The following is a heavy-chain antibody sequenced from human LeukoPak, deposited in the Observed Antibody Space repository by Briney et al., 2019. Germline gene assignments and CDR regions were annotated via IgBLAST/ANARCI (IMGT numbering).Heavy chain of an antibody. J-gene: IGHJ5*02. CDR2: ITPNGGGT. V-gene: IGHV1-2*02. D-gene: IGHD2-2*01. Sequence: ASVKVSCKTSGGTFTGYYIHWVRQAPGQGLEWMGWITPNGGGTTYARKFQGRVTMTRDTSMSTAYMELSRLRYDDTAVYYCARDIKQCSSTSCYFNWFDPWGQGTLVTVSS. CDR1: GGTFTGYY. CDR3: ARDIKQCSSTSCYFNWFDP.